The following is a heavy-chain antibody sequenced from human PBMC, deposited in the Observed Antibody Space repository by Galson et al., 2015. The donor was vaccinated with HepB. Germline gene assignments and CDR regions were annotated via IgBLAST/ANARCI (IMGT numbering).Heavy chain of an antibody. CDR2: IIPILGIA. Sequence: SVQVSCKASGGTFSSYAISWVRQAPGQGLEWMGRIIPILGIANYAQKFQGRVTITADKSTSTAYMELSSLRSEDTAVYYCAREVGLTGDGGYWGQGTLVTVSS. D-gene: IGHD7-27*01. V-gene: IGHV1-69*04. CDR3: AREVGLTGDGGY. J-gene: IGHJ4*02. CDR1: GGTFSSYA.